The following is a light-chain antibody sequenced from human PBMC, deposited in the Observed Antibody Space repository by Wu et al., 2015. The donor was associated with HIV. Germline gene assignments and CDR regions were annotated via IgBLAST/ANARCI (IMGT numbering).Light chain of an antibody. Sequence: DIHMTQSPSTLSASVGDRVAITCRASQSITNWLAWYQQKSGKAPKLLIYRASNLESGVPSRFSGTGSGTEFTLTISSLQPDDFATYYCQQYNNYPLTFGGGTKVEIK. CDR2: RAS. CDR3: QQYNNYPLT. J-gene: IGKJ4*01. CDR1: QSITNW. V-gene: IGKV1-5*03.